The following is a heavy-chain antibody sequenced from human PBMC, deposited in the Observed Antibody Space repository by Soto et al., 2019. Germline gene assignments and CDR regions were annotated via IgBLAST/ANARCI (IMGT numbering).Heavy chain of an antibody. CDR1: GGSFSGYY. J-gene: IGHJ3*02. D-gene: IGHD6-13*01. CDR2: INHSGST. CDR3: ASRIAAASYAFDI. V-gene: IGHV4-34*01. Sequence: QVQLQQWGAGLLKPSETLSLTCAVYGGSFSGYYWSWIRQPPGKGLEWIGEINHSGSTNYNPSLKSRVTISVDTSKTQFSLKLSSVTAADTAMYYCASRIAAASYAFDIWGQGTMVTVSS.